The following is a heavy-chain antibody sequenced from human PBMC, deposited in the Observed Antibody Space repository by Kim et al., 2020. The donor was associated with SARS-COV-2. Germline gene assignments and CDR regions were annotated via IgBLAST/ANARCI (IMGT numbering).Heavy chain of an antibody. CDR3: ARRPVGASHFDC. J-gene: IGHJ4*02. V-gene: IGHV3-72*01. Sequence: TEYAASVKDRFTISKDDSVNSRYLQMHSLKTEDTAVYYCARRPVGASHFDCWGQGSLVTVSS. D-gene: IGHD1-26*01. CDR2: T.